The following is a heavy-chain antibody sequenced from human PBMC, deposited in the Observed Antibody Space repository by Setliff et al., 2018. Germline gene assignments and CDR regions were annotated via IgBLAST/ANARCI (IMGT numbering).Heavy chain of an antibody. J-gene: IGHJ4*01. CDR3: ARDGGVRGVDEYFDN. CDR2: MSTDDKAI. Sequence: GGSLRLSCAAPRFTFSNYAMSWVRQAPGKGVEWVAGMSTDDKAIQYADSVKGRFAISRDNSKSTLYLQMNILRAEDTAVYFCARDGGVRGVDEYFDNWGQGTMVTVSS. D-gene: IGHD2-8*02. CDR1: RFTFSNYA. V-gene: IGHV3-23*01.